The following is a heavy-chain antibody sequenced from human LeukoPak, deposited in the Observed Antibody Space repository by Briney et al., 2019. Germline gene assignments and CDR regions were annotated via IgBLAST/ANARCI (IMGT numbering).Heavy chain of an antibody. CDR2: IYHSGST. Sequence: SETLSLTCTVSGYSISSGYYWGWIRQPPGKGLEWIGSIYHSGSTYYNPSLKSRVTISVDTSKNQFSLKLSSVTAADTAVYYCARTSGYSSSSDYWGQGTLVTVSS. CDR3: ARTSGYSSSSDY. J-gene: IGHJ4*02. CDR1: GYSISSGYY. D-gene: IGHD6-13*01. V-gene: IGHV4-38-2*02.